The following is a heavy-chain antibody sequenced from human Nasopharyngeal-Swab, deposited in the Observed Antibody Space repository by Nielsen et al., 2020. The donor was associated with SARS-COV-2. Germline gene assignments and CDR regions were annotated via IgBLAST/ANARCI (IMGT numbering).Heavy chain of an antibody. D-gene: IGHD2-8*01. V-gene: IGHV3-7*01. CDR2: IKQDGSEK. CDR3: AKGMLQGMDY. Sequence: GESLKISCAASGFTFSSYWMSWVRQAPGKGLEWVANIKQDGSEKYYLDSVKGRFTISRDNSKNTLYLQMNSLRAEDTAVYYCAKGMLQGMDYWGQGTLVTVSS. J-gene: IGHJ4*02. CDR1: GFTFSSYW.